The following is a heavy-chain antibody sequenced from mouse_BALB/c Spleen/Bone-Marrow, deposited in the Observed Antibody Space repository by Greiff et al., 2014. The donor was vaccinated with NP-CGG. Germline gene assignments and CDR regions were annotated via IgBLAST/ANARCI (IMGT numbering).Heavy chain of an antibody. Sequence: VQLQQSGAELARPGASVKLSCKASGYTFTSYWMQWVKQRPGQGLEWIGATYPGDGDTRFTQKFKGKATLTADKSSSTAYMQLSSLASEDSAVYYCARAKRYGEMDYWGQGTSVTVSS. J-gene: IGHJ4*01. CDR2: TYPGDGDT. V-gene: IGHV1-87*01. CDR1: GYTFTSYW. CDR3: ARAKRYGEMDY. D-gene: IGHD2-14*01.